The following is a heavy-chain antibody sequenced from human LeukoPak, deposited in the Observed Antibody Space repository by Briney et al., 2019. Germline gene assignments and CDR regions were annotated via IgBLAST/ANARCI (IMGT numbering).Heavy chain of an antibody. CDR2: ISGSGGST. Sequence: TGGSLRLSCAASGFTFSSYAMSWVRRAPGKGLEWVSGISGSGGSTYYADCVKGRFTISRNNSKNTLYLQMNSLRAEDTAVYYCAKRSDYGANWNYFDYWGQGTPVTVSS. V-gene: IGHV3-23*01. CDR3: AKRSDYGANWNYFDY. J-gene: IGHJ4*02. D-gene: IGHD4-23*01. CDR1: GFTFSSYA.